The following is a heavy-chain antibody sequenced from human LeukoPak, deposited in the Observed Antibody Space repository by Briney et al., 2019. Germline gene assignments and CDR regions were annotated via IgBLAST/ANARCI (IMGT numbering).Heavy chain of an antibody. CDR2: IYYSGST. D-gene: IGHD3-10*01. CDR3: ARERTQGYYYGSGSYLGLYNWFDP. V-gene: IGHV4-31*03. J-gene: IGHJ5*02. Sequence: SQTLSLTCTVSGGSISSGGYYWSWIRQHPGKGLEWIGYIYYSGSTYYNPSLKSRVTISVDTSKNQFSLKLSSVTAADTAVYYCARERTQGYYYGSGSYLGLYNWFDPWGQGTLVTVSS. CDR1: GGSISSGGYY.